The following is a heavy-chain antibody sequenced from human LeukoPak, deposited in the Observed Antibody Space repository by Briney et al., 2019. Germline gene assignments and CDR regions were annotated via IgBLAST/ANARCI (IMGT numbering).Heavy chain of an antibody. CDR2: MNPNSGNT. CDR3: ARGANSGRGFDY. CDR1: GYTFTSYD. J-gene: IGHJ4*02. V-gene: IGHV1-8*01. D-gene: IGHD5-24*01. Sequence: ASVKVSCKASGYTFTSYDINWVRQATGQGLEWMGWMNPNSGNTGYAQKFQGRVTMTRNTSISTAYMELSSLRSEDTAVYYCARGANSGRGFDYWGQGTLVTVSS.